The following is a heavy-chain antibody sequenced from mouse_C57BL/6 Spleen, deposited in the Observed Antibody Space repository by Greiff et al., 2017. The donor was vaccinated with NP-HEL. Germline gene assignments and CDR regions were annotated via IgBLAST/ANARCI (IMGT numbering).Heavy chain of an antibody. J-gene: IGHJ2*01. CDR2: ISNLAYSI. D-gene: IGHD2-5*01. CDR3: ARQDSNFYFDY. V-gene: IGHV5-15*01. CDR1: GFTFSDYG. Sequence: EVQRVASGGGLVQPGGSLKLSCAASGFTFSDYGMAWVRQAPRKGPEWVAFISNLAYSIYYADTVTGRFTISRANAKNTLYLEMSRLRSEDTAMYYCARQDSNFYFDYWGQGTTLTVSA.